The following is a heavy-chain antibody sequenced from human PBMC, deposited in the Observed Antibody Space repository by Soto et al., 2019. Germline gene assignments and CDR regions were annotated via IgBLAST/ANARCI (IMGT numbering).Heavy chain of an antibody. Sequence: SGPTLVNPTQTLTLTCTFSGFSLSTSGMCVSWIRQPPGKALEWLARVDWDDDKYYSTSLKTRLTISKDTSKNQVVLTMTNMDPVDTATYYCARTSMVRGVIPFDYWGQGTLVTVSS. CDR1: GFSLSTSGMC. J-gene: IGHJ4*02. CDR3: ARTSMVRGVIPFDY. D-gene: IGHD3-10*01. CDR2: VDWDDDK. V-gene: IGHV2-70*11.